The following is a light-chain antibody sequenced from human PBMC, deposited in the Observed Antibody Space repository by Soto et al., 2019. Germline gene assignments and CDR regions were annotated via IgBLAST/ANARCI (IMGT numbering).Light chain of an antibody. Sequence: QSVLTQPASVSGSLGQSITISCTGTSTDIGGYNYVSWYQQHPGKAPKLMIYDVSDRPSGVSNRFSGSKSGNTASLTISGLQVEDEADYYCSSFTSTSTLVFGGGTQLTVL. CDR1: STDIGGYNY. CDR3: SSFTSTSTLV. J-gene: IGLJ3*02. CDR2: DVS. V-gene: IGLV2-14*03.